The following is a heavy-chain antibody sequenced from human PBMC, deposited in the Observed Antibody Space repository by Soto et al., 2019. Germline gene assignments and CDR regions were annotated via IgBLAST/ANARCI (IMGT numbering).Heavy chain of an antibody. D-gene: IGHD3-22*01. J-gene: IGHJ6*03. V-gene: IGHV4-34*01. CDR1: GGSFSGYY. Sequence: PSETLSLTCAVYGGSFSGYYWSWIRQPPGKGLEWIGEINHSGSTNYNPSLKSRVTISVDTSKNQFSLKLSSVPAADTAVYYCSFNYYDYGDDVGDRYYYYSMDVWGKGTTVTVSS. CDR3: SFNYYDYGDDVGDRYYYYSMDV. CDR2: INHSGST.